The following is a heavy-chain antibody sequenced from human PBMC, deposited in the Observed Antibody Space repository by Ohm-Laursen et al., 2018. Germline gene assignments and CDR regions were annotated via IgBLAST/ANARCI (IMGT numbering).Heavy chain of an antibody. CDR3: ARRSGWGSYRVLHAFDI. D-gene: IGHD3-16*02. V-gene: IGHV4-59*01. Sequence: SETLSLTCIVSGGSISNYYWSWIRQPPGKGLEWIGYIYYSGSTNYNPSLKSRVTISVDTSKNQFSLKLSSVTAADTAVYYCARRSGWGSYRVLHAFDIWGQGTMVTVSS. CDR2: IYYSGST. J-gene: IGHJ3*02. CDR1: GGSISNYY.